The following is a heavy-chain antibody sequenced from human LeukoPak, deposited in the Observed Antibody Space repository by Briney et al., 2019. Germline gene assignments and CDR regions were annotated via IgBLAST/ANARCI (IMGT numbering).Heavy chain of an antibody. CDR1: GFTFDDYA. V-gene: IGHV3-43*02. CDR2: ISGDGGSA. D-gene: IGHD5-12*01. J-gene: IGHJ4*02. CDR3: AKDMSGYSGHDY. Sequence: PGGSLRLSCAASGFTFDDYAMHWVRQAPGKGLEWVSLISGDGGSAYYADSVKGRFTISRDNSKNSLYLQMNSLRTEDTALYYCAKDMSGYSGHDYWGQGTLVTVSS.